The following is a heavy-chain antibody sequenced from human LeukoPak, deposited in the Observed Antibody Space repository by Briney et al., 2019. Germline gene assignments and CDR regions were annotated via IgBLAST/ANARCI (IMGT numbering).Heavy chain of an antibody. CDR3: ARGRGYCSSTSCANFDY. J-gene: IGHJ4*02. V-gene: IGHV4-34*01. Sequence: SETLSHTCAVYGGSFSGYYWSWIRQPPGKGLEWIGEINHSGSPNYNPSLKSRVTISGDTSKNQFSLKLSSVTAADTAVYYCARGRGYCSSTSCANFDYWGQGTLVTVSS. CDR2: INHSGSP. D-gene: IGHD2-2*01. CDR1: GGSFSGYY.